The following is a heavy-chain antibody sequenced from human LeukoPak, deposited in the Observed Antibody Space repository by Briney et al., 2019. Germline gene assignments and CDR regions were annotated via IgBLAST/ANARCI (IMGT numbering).Heavy chain of an antibody. CDR2: ISWNSGSI. CDR1: GFTFDDYA. Sequence: PGRSLRLSCAASGFTFDDYAMHWVRRAPGKGLEWVSGISWNSGSIGYADSVKGRFTISRDNAKNSLYLQMNSLRAEDTALYYCAKDYYDFWSGHGYFDYWGQGTLVTVSS. J-gene: IGHJ4*02. D-gene: IGHD3-3*01. V-gene: IGHV3-9*01. CDR3: AKDYYDFWSGHGYFDY.